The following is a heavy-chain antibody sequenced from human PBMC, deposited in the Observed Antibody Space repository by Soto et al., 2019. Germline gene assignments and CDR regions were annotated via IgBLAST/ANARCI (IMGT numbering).Heavy chain of an antibody. V-gene: IGHV3-74*01. CDR2: INSDGSST. J-gene: IGHJ4*02. CDR1: GFTFSSYW. CDR3: ARPHDYIWGSYRYSWGFDY. D-gene: IGHD3-16*02. Sequence: GGSLRLSCAASGFTFSSYWMHWVRQAPGKGLVWVSRINSDGSSTTYADSVKGRFTISRDNAKNTLYLQMNSLRAEDTAVYYCARPHDYIWGSYRYSWGFDYWGQGTLVTVSS.